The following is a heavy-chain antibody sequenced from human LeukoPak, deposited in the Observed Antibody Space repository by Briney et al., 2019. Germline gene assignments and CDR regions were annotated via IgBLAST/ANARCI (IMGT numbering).Heavy chain of an antibody. CDR1: GFSLGSYW. J-gene: IGHJ6*02. CDR3: AILHYYAMDV. Sequence: GGSLRLSCTASGFSLGSYWMSWVRQAPGKGLEWVANINQDASRKYYAGSVTGRFSVSRDNAKNSLYLQMNSLRGEDAALYYCAILHYYAMDVWGQGTTVTVSS. CDR2: INQDASRK. D-gene: IGHD2/OR15-2a*01. V-gene: IGHV3-7*03.